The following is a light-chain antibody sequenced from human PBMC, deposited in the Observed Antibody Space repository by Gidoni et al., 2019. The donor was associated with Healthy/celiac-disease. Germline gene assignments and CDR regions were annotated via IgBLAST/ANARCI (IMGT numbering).Light chain of an antibody. V-gene: IGKV1-9*01. CDR2: AAS. Sequence: IQLTQSPSFLSASVGYRVTITCRASQGISSYLAWYQKKPGKAPKLLIYAASTLQSGVPSRFSGSGSGTEVTLTISSLQPEDFATYYCKQLNSYPLTFGGGTKVEIK. CDR1: QGISSY. CDR3: KQLNSYPLT. J-gene: IGKJ4*01.